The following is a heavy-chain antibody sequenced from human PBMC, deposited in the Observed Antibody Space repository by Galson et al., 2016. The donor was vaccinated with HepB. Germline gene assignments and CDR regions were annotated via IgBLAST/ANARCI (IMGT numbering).Heavy chain of an antibody. D-gene: IGHD5-12*01. Sequence: SETLSLTCTVSGGSISTYYWSWIRQPPGKSLEWIGYIHHSGSTNCNPSLKTRVTISVDTSQNQFSLNLRSVTAADTATYYCARAPDSGFDVYGWSHWGQGALVTVSS. CDR1: GGSISTYY. V-gene: IGHV4-59*12. CDR2: IHHSGST. J-gene: IGHJ4*02. CDR3: ARAPDSGFDVYGWSH.